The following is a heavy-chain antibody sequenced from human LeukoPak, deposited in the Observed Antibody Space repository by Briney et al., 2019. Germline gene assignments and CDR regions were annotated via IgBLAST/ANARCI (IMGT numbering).Heavy chain of an antibody. CDR1: GYTFTAYY. Sequence: ASVKFACKASGYTFTAYYLHWVRQAPGQGLEWMGWINPNSGGTNYAQKFQGRVTMTRDTSISTAYMELNRLRSDDTAVYYCASQSSGWYVGYFVYPGERALVTVSS. D-gene: IGHD6-19*01. V-gene: IGHV1-2*02. J-gene: IGHJ4*02. CDR2: INPNSGGT. CDR3: ASQSSGWYVGYFVY.